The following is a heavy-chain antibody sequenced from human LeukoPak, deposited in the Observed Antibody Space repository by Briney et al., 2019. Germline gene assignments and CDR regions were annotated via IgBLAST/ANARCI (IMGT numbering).Heavy chain of an antibody. J-gene: IGHJ4*02. Sequence: GGSLRLSCAASGFTVSSNYMSWVRQAPGKGLEWVSSISGSSSYIYYADSVKGRFTISRDNAKNSLYLQMNSLRAEDTAVYYCARGSGSYYSFDYWGQGTLVTVSS. CDR1: GFTVSSNY. D-gene: IGHD1-26*01. V-gene: IGHV3-21*01. CDR2: ISGSSSYI. CDR3: ARGSGSYYSFDY.